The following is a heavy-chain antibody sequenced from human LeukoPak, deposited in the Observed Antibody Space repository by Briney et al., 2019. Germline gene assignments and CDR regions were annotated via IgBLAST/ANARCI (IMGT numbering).Heavy chain of an antibody. CDR2: INQDGSEK. J-gene: IGHJ4*02. V-gene: IGHV3-7*01. D-gene: IGHD5-18*01. CDR1: GFTFSSYW. CDR3: RTGYSYGLH. Sequence: GGSLRLSCAASGFTFSSYWMSWARQAPGKGLEWVANINQDGSEKYYVDSVKGRLTISRENAKNSLYLQMNSLRAEDTAVYYCRTGYSYGLHWGQGTLVTVSS.